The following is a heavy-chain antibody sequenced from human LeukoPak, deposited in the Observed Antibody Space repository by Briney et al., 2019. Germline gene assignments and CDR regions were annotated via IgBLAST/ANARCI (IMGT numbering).Heavy chain of an antibody. Sequence: SETLSLTCTVSGGSISSGSYYWRWIRQPAGKGLEWIGRIYTSGSTNYNPSLKSRVTISVDTSKNQFSLKLSSVTAADTAVYYCAGAVAGTSPYYYYYYGMDVWGQGTTVTVSS. J-gene: IGHJ6*02. CDR1: GGSISSGSYY. D-gene: IGHD6-19*01. V-gene: IGHV4-61*02. CDR2: IYTSGST. CDR3: AGAVAGTSPYYYYYYGMDV.